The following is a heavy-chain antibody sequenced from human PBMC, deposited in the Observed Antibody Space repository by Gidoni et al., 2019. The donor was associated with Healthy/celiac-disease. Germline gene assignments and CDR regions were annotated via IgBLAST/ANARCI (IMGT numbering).Heavy chain of an antibody. Sequence: QVQLVQSGAEVKKPGSSVKVSCKASGGPFSSYAISWVRQAPGQGLEWMGGIIPIFGTANYAQKFQGRVTITADESTSTAYMELSSLRSEDTAVYYCARAAKSFRGSYYYGMDVWGQGTTVTVSS. CDR3: ARAAKSFRGSYYYGMDV. V-gene: IGHV1-69*01. J-gene: IGHJ6*02. CDR2: IIPIFGTA. CDR1: GGPFSSYA.